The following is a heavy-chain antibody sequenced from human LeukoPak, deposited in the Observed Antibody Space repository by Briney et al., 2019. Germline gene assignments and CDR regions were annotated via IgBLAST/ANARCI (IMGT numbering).Heavy chain of an antibody. Sequence: GGSLKISFKGSGYSFTSYWIGWVRQAPGQGLEWMGIINPSGGSTSYAQKFQGRVTMTRDTSTSTVYMELSSLRSEDTAVYYCVKEGYDYGGSHPWYWGQETLVTVSS. CDR1: GYSFTSYW. CDR3: VKEGYDYGGSHPWY. V-gene: IGHV1-46*03. D-gene: IGHD4-23*01. CDR2: INPSGGST. J-gene: IGHJ4*02.